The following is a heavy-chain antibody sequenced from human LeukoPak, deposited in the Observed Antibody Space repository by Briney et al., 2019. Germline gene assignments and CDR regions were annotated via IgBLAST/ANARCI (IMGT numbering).Heavy chain of an antibody. J-gene: IGHJ6*03. CDR2: INPNSGGT. V-gene: IGHV1-2*02. Sequence: GASVKVSCKASGYTFTGYYMHWARQAPGQGLEWMGWINPNSGGTNYAQKFQGRVTMTRDTSISTAYMELSRLRSDDTAVYYCARVLVAYYYYYMDVWGKGTTVTVSS. CDR3: ARVLVAYYYYYMDV. CDR1: GYTFTGYY. D-gene: IGHD1-26*01.